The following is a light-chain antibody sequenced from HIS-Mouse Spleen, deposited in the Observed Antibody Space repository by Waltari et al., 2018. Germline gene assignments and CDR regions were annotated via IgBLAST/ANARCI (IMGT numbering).Light chain of an antibody. V-gene: IGLV1-51*01. CDR3: GTWDSSLSAWV. CDR2: DNN. CDR1: SSNIGHNY. J-gene: IGLJ3*02. Sequence: QSVLTQPPSVSAAPGQKVTISCSGRSSNIGHNYVPWYQQLPGTAPKLLIYDNNKRPSGIPDRFSGSKSGTSATLGITGLQTGDEADYYCGTWDSSLSAWVFGGGTKLTVL.